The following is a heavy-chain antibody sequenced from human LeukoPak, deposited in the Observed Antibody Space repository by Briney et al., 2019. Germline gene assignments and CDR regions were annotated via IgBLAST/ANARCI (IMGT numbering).Heavy chain of an antibody. D-gene: IGHD6-13*01. V-gene: IGHV3-66*01. Sequence: PGGSLRLSCAASGFTVSTNFMSWVRQAPGKGLDWVSVIYSDGSTSYADSVKGRFTISRDNSKNTLYPQMNSLRAEDTALYYCARARVNAAAGIDYWGQGTLVTVSS. J-gene: IGHJ4*02. CDR1: GFTVSTNF. CDR2: IYSDGST. CDR3: ARARVNAAAGIDY.